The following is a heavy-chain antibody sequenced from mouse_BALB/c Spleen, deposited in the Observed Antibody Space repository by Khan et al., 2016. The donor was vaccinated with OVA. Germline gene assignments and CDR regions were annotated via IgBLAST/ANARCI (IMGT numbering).Heavy chain of an antibody. Sequence: EVQLQESGPGLVKPSQSLSLTCTVTGYSITSKYAWNWIRQFPGNKLEWMGYISYSDSTSYNPSLKSRISITRDTSKNQFFLQLNSVTTEDTATYYCARGNYYGYAMDYWGQGTSVTVSS. V-gene: IGHV3-2*02. CDR3: ARGNYYGYAMDY. CDR1: GYSITSKYA. D-gene: IGHD1-1*01. J-gene: IGHJ4*01. CDR2: ISYSDST.